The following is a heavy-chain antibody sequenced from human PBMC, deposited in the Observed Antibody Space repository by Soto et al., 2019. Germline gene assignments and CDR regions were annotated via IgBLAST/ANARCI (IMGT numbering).Heavy chain of an antibody. Sequence: GASVKVSCKASGYSFTGNSMHWVRQAPGQGLEWMGIINPSGDRTSYAQKFQGRVTMTRDTSTSTVYMELSSLRSEDTAVYYCVRDTGGGYTTAFDYWGQGTLVTVSS. J-gene: IGHJ4*02. CDR1: GYSFTGNS. CDR3: VRDTGGGYTTAFDY. V-gene: IGHV1-46*03. D-gene: IGHD3-16*01. CDR2: INPSGDRT.